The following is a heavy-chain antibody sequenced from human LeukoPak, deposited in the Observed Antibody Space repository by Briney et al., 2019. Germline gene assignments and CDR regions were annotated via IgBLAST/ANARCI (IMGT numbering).Heavy chain of an antibody. CDR1: GYTFINYG. CDR2: ISAYNDNT. Sequence: ASVKVSCKASGYTFINYGISWVRQAPGQGLEWMGWISAYNDNTHYAQKLQGRVTMTTDTSTSTAYMELRSLRADDTAVYFCAGDVGDTNTYYWGVFDYWGQGTLVTVSS. V-gene: IGHV1-18*01. CDR3: AGDVGDTNTYYWGVFDY. D-gene: IGHD3-22*01. J-gene: IGHJ4*02.